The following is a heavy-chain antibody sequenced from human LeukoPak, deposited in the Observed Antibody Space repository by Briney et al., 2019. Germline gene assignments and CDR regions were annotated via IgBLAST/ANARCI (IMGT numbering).Heavy chain of an antibody. J-gene: IGHJ4*02. D-gene: IGHD1-26*01. CDR3: SRESGPFCPFGY. CDR2: ISLAGQT. V-gene: IGHV4/OR15-8*02. CDR1: GGSISGTNW. Sequence: PSETLSLTCGVSGGSISGTNWWSWVRQPPGQGLEWIGEISLAGQTNYNPSLNGRVTMSLDKSSNQLSLHLTSVTTADTATYFCSRESGPFCPFGYWGQGTLVIVSS.